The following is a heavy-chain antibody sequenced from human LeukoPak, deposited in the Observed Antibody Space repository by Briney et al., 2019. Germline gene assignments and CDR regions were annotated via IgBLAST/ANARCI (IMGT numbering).Heavy chain of an antibody. CDR1: GYTFTNYG. D-gene: IGHD4/OR15-4a*01. CDR2: ISTYNGDT. CDR3: ARECSRDYGDYVDY. Sequence: ASVKVSCKASGYTFTNYGMTWVRQAPGQGLEWMGWISTYNGDTKYAQKVQGRVTMTADTSTSAAYMELWNLRSDDTAVYYCARECSRDYGDYVDYWGQGTLVIVSS. V-gene: IGHV1-18*01. J-gene: IGHJ4*02.